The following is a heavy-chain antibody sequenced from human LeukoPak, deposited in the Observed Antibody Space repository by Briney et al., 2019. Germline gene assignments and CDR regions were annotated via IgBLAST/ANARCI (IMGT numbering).Heavy chain of an antibody. J-gene: IGHJ5*02. CDR2: IIPIFGTA. D-gene: IGHD2-21*01. CDR1: GGTFSSYA. V-gene: IGHV1-69*05. Sequence: GASVKVSCKASGGTFSSYAISWVRQAPGQGLEWMGGIIPIFGTANYAQKFQGRVTITTDESTSTAYMELSSLRSEDTAVYYCAGDIVSRSSWFDPWGQGTLVNVSS. CDR3: AGDIVSRSSWFDP.